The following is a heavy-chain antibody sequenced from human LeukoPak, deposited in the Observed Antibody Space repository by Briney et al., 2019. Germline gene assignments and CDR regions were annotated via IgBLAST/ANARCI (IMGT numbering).Heavy chain of an antibody. CDR2: INPNSGGT. Sequence: GASVKVSCKASGGTFSSYAISWVRQAPGQGLEWMGWINPNSGGTNYAQKFQGRVTMTRDTSISTAYMEMSRLRSDDTALYYCARAGYAMTTRWFDPWGQGTRVTVSS. J-gene: IGHJ5*02. CDR1: GGTFSSYA. CDR3: ARAGYAMTTRWFDP. D-gene: IGHD5-12*01. V-gene: IGHV1-2*02.